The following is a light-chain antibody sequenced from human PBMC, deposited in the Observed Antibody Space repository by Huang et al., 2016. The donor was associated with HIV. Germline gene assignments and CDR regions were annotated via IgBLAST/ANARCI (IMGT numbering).Light chain of an antibody. Sequence: EIVLTQSPATLSLSPGERATLACRASQSVSSYLAWYQQKPGQAPRLLIYDASNRATGIPARCSGSGSGTDFTLTISSLEPEDLAVYYCQQRGNWPQTFGQGTKVEIK. V-gene: IGKV3-11*01. J-gene: IGKJ1*01. CDR2: DAS. CDR3: QQRGNWPQT. CDR1: QSVSSY.